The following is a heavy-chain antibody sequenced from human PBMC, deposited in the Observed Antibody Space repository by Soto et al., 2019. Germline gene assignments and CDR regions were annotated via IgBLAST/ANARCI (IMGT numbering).Heavy chain of an antibody. CDR3: ARLMHYSHSGGSSHSGFDM. CDR1: GYTFTDYF. D-gene: IGHD2-21*01. J-gene: IGHJ3*02. CDR2: INPYSGGV. Sequence: QVQLVQSGAEVKKPGASVKVSCEASGYTFTDYFIHWVRQAPGQGLEWIGWINPYSGGVDLSQKFQGRVTMTRDTSIGTAYMEVSSLRSDDTAVFYCARLMHYSHSGGSSHSGFDMWGQGTLVTVSS. V-gene: IGHV1-2*02.